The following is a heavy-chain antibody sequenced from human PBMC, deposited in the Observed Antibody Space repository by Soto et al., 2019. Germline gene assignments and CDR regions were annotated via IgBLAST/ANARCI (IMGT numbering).Heavy chain of an antibody. CDR3: AKAHVVVVAGSTFDY. CDR1: GYSISSGPY. D-gene: IGHD2-21*02. V-gene: IGHV4-38-2*02. Sequence: SETLSLTCTVSGYSISSGPYWGWIQQPPGKGPEWIASIYHGGTTFYNPSLKSRVTVSVDKSNNQFSLKLRSVTAADTAVYYCAKAHVVVVAGSTFDYWGHGTLVTVSS. CDR2: IYHGGTT. J-gene: IGHJ4*01.